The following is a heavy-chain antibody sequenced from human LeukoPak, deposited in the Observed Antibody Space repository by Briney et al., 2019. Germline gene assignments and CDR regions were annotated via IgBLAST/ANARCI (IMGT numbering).Heavy chain of an antibody. CDR1: GFTFSSYA. CDR2: ISSNGGST. Sequence: GGSLRLSCSASGFTFSSYAMHWVRQAPGKGLEYVSAISSNGGSTYYADSVKGRFTISRDNSKNTLYLQMSSLRAEDTAVYYCVKSTRLLYYGSGSSGYWGQGTLVTVSS. J-gene: IGHJ4*02. CDR3: VKSTRLLYYGSGSSGY. D-gene: IGHD3-10*01. V-gene: IGHV3-64D*06.